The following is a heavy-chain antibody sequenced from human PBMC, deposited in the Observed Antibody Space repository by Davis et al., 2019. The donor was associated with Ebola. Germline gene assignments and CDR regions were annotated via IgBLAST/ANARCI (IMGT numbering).Heavy chain of an antibody. Sequence: PGGSLRLSCAASGFTFDDYAMHWVRQAPGKGLEWVSGISWNSGSIGYADSVKGRFTISRDNAKNSLYLQMNSLRAEDTVLYYCAKDIGGDYPPGGMDVWGQGTTVTVSS. V-gene: IGHV3-9*01. D-gene: IGHD4-17*01. CDR2: ISWNSGSI. J-gene: IGHJ6*02. CDR1: GFTFDDYA. CDR3: AKDIGGDYPPGGMDV.